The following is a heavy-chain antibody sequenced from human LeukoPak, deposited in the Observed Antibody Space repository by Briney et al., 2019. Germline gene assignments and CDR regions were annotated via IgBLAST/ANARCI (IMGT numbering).Heavy chain of an antibody. J-gene: IGHJ4*02. V-gene: IGHV4-39*01. Sequence: PSETLSLTCTVSGGSISSSSYYWGWIRQPPGKGLEWIGSIYYSGSTYYNPSLKSRVTISVDTSKNQFSLKLSSVTAADTAVYYCARSIRENYFDYWGQGTLVTVSS. CDR3: ARSIRENYFDY. CDR1: GGSISSSSYY. CDR2: IYYSGST.